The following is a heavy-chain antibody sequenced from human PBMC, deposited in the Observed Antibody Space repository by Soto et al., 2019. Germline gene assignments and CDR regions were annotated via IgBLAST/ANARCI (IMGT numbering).Heavy chain of an antibody. D-gene: IGHD1-1*01. V-gene: IGHV3-30*18. CDR2: ISYDGSNK. CDR3: AKLGGTSETFDY. Sequence: QVQLVESGGGVVQPGRSLRLSCAASGFTFSSYGMHWVRQAPGKGMEWVAVISYDGSNKYYADSVKGRFTISRDNSKNTLYLQMNSLRAEDTAVYYCAKLGGTSETFDYWGQGTLVTVSS. CDR1: GFTFSSYG. J-gene: IGHJ4*02.